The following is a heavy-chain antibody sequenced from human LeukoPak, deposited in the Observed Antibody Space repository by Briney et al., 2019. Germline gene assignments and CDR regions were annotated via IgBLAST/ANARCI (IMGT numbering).Heavy chain of an antibody. CDR3: ASHRTGKYYWYFDL. CDR2: ISYSGTT. J-gene: IGHJ2*01. V-gene: IGHV4-31*03. Sequence: PSQTLSVTCYVSGDSFSSGGYYWGWIRQHPGKGLEWIGYISYSGTTSYNASLKSRLTILLDTSKNQFSLNLNSVTAADTAVYYCASHRTGKYYWYFDLWGRGTLVTVSS. CDR1: GDSFSSGGYY. D-gene: IGHD1-1*01.